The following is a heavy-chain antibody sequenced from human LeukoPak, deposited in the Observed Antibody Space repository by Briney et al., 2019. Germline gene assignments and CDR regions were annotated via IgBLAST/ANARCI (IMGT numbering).Heavy chain of an antibody. CDR3: ARISCTGNSCRPYSYYDMDV. Sequence: GGSLRLSCAASGFTVSSNYMSWVRQAPGKGLEWVAVIWYDGSNKYYADSVKGRFTVSRDNSKSTLYLQLNSLRVEDTAVYYCARISCTGNSCRPYSYYDMDVWGQGTTVTVSS. CDR1: GFTVSSNY. CDR2: IWYDGSNK. J-gene: IGHJ6*02. D-gene: IGHD2-15*01. V-gene: IGHV3-33*08.